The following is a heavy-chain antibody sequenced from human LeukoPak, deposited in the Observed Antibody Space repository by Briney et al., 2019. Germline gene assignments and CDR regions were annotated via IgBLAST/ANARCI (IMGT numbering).Heavy chain of an antibody. CDR1: GYSFTSYW. CDR2: IYPGDSDT. J-gene: IGHJ6*02. CDR3: ARPGSSGYYGAYGMDV. V-gene: IGHV5-51*01. D-gene: IGHD3-22*01. Sequence: GESLKISCKGSGYSFTSYWIGWVRQIPGKGLEWMGIIYPGDSDTRYSPSFQGQVTISADKSISTAYLQWSSLKASDTAMYYCARPGSSGYYGAYGMDVWGQGTTVTVSS.